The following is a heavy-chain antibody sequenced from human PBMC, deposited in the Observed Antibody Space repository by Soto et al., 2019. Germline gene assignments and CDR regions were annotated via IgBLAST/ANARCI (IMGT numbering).Heavy chain of an antibody. V-gene: IGHV3-23*01. CDR1: GLTFSSHW. CDR2: ISGSGVST. CDR3: AKSPGMYYYDSSGYYHYDY. J-gene: IGHJ4*02. Sequence: GGSLRLSCVASGLTFSSHWMDWVRQAPGKGLVWVSAISGSGVSTYYADSVKGRFTISRDNSKNTLYLQMNSLRAEDTAVYYCAKSPGMYYYDSSGYYHYDYWGQGTLVTVSS. D-gene: IGHD3-22*01.